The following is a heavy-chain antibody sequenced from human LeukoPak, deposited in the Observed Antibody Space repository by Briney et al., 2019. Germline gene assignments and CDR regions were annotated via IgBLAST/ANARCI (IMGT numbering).Heavy chain of an antibody. V-gene: IGHV1-2*02. CDR2: INPNSGGT. Sequence: ASVKVSCKASGYTFTGYYMHWVRQAPGQGLEWMGWINPNSGGTNYAQKFQGRVTMTRDTSISTAYMELSRLRSDDTAVYYCARTIAAPNYYYYYYMDVWGKGTTVTISS. J-gene: IGHJ6*03. CDR1: GYTFTGYY. D-gene: IGHD6-13*01. CDR3: ARTIAAPNYYYYYYMDV.